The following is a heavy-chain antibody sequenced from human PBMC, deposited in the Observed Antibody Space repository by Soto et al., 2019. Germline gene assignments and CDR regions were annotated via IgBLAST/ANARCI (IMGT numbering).Heavy chain of an antibody. D-gene: IGHD3-16*02. CDR2: TYYRSKWYN. CDR1: GDSVSSKIAA. J-gene: IGHJ6*02. CDR3: ARERRTGSYRNYYYGMDF. V-gene: IGHV6-1*01. Sequence: SQTLSLTCAISGDSVSSKIAAWNWIRQSPSRGLEWLGRTYYRSKWYNDYAVSVKSRITINPDTSKNQFSLQLNSVTPEDTAVYYCARERRTGSYRNYYYGMDFWGQGPTVTVSS.